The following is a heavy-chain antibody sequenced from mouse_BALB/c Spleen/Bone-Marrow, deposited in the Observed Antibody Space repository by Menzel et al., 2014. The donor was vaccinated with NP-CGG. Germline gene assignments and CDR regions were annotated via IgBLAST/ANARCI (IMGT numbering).Heavy chain of an antibody. CDR1: GFTFTDYY. Sequence: EVKLVESGGGLVQPGGSLRLSCATSGFTFTDYYMSWVRQPPGKALEWLGFIRNKANGYTTDYSASVKGRFTISRDNSQSILYLQTNTLRAEDSATYYCARDMCDGLRWYFDVWGAGTTVTVSS. J-gene: IGHJ1*01. CDR3: ARDMCDGLRWYFDV. CDR2: IRNKANGYTT. V-gene: IGHV7-3*02. D-gene: IGHD2-3*01.